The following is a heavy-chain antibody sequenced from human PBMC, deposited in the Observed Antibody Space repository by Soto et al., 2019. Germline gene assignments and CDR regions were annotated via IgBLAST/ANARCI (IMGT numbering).Heavy chain of an antibody. J-gene: IGHJ4*02. CDR3: AGLAAQDYGDY. Sequence: GGSLRLSCAASGFTFSDYYMSWIRQAPGKGLEWVSYISSSSTYTNYADSVKGRLTISRDNAKNSLYLQMNSLRAEDTAVYYCAGLAAQDYGDYWGQGTLVTVSS. CDR2: ISSSSTYT. CDR1: GFTFSDYY. V-gene: IGHV3-11*06.